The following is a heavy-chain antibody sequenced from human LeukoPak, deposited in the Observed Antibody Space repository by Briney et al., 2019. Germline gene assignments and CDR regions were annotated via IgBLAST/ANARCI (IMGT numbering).Heavy chain of an antibody. Sequence: PGGSLRLSCAASGFTFSSHAMSWVRQAPGKGLEWVSAISGSGGSTYYADSVKGRFTISRDNAKNSLYLQMNSLRDEDTAVYYCARKLDSSSWNDAFDIWGQGTMVTVSS. CDR3: ARKLDSSSWNDAFDI. V-gene: IGHV3-23*01. CDR2: ISGSGGST. D-gene: IGHD6-13*01. CDR1: GFTFSSHA. J-gene: IGHJ3*02.